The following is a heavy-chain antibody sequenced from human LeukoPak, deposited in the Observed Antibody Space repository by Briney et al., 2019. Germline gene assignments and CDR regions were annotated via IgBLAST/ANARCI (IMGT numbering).Heavy chain of an antibody. D-gene: IGHD2/OR15-2a*01. CDR2: INAGNGNT. V-gene: IGHV1-3*01. CDR1: GYTFTSYA. Sequence: ASVKVSCKASGYTFTSYAMHWVRQAPGQRLEWMGWINAGNGNTKYSQKFQGRVTITRDTSASTAYVELSSLRSEDTAVYYCARGFSTRTFDYWGQGTLVTVSS. J-gene: IGHJ4*02. CDR3: ARGFSTRTFDY.